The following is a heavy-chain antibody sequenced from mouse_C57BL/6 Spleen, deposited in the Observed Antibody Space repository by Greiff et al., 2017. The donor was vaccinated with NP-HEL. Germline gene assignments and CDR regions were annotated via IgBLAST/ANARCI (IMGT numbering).Heavy chain of an antibody. J-gene: IGHJ4*01. CDR2: IWSGGST. Sequence: VQLQESGPGLVQPSQSLSITCTVSGFSLTSYGVHWVRQSPGKGLEWLGVIWSGGSTDYNAAFIYRLSISKDNSKSQVFFKMTSLQADDTAIYYCAGYGNYDAMDYWGQGTSVTVSS. D-gene: IGHD2-1*01. CDR3: AGYGNYDAMDY. CDR1: GFSLTSYG. V-gene: IGHV2-2*01.